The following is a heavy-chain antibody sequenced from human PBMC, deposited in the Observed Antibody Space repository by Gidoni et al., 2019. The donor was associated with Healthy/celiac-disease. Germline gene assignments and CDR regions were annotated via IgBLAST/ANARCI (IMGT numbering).Heavy chain of an antibody. CDR3: ARDYYGSGSYYNAPDY. CDR1: GYTFTCYA. D-gene: IGHD3-10*01. Sequence: QVQLVQSGSEVKKPGASGKVSCTASGYTFTCYAMHWLRQAPGQRLEWMGWINAGNGNTKYAQKFQGRVTITRDTSASTAYMELSSLRSEDTAVYYCARDYYGSGSYYNAPDYWGQGTLVTVSS. CDR2: INAGNGNT. J-gene: IGHJ4*02. V-gene: IGHV1-3*01.